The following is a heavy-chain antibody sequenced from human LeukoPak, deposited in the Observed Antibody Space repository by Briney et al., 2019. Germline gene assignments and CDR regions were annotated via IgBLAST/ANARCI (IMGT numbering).Heavy chain of an antibody. V-gene: IGHV1-69*01. Sequence: SVKVSCKASGGTLSSYAISWVRQAPGQGLEWMGGIIPIFGTANYAQKFQGRVTITADESTSTAYMELSSLRSEDTAVYYCARGSIRGATGYYYYMDVWGKGTTVTISS. CDR2: IIPIFGTA. CDR1: GGTLSSYA. D-gene: IGHD1-26*01. CDR3: ARGSIRGATGYYYYMDV. J-gene: IGHJ6*03.